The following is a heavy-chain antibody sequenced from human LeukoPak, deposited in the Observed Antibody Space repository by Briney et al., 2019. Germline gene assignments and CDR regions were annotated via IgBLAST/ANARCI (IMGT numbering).Heavy chain of an antibody. D-gene: IGHD1-26*01. CDR2: ISYDGSNK. Sequence: GGSLRLSCAASGFTFSGYPIHWVRQAPGKGLEWVAVISYDGSNKYYADSVKGRFTISRDNSKNTLYLQMNSLRAEDTAVYYCARDNQGELPGSFDYWGQGTLVTVSS. CDR1: GFTFSGYP. CDR3: ARDNQGELPGSFDY. V-gene: IGHV3-30-3*01. J-gene: IGHJ4*02.